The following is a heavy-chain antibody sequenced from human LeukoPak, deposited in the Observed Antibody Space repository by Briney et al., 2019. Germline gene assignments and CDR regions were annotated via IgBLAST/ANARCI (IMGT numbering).Heavy chain of an antibody. CDR2: INPSGGTT. CDR1: GYTFINYY. CDR3: ARVNGYPINNFDY. D-gene: IGHD5-24*01. J-gene: IGHJ4*02. V-gene: IGHV1-46*01. Sequence: ASVKVSCKASGYTFINYYMHWVRQAPGQGLEWMGMINPSGGTTSYAQNFQGRVTMTRDTSTSTAYMELRSLRSDDTAVYYCARVNGYPINNFDYWGQGTLVTVSS.